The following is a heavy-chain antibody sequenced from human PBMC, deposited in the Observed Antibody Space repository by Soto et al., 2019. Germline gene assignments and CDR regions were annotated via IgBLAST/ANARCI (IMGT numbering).Heavy chain of an antibody. CDR2: ISGGGVTT. D-gene: IGHD3-9*01. CDR1: GFPFSSYS. Sequence: EVQLVESGGDLVQRGGSLRLSCAASGFPFSSYSMRWVRHTPGKGLDWVARISGGGVTTYYADSVTGRFTVSKDNAKNTRSLQISGLRAVDTAVYYCAREYYGILTGYYTDYWGQGPLASFS. V-gene: IGHV3-74*01. J-gene: IGHJ4*02. CDR3: AREYYGILTGYYTDY.